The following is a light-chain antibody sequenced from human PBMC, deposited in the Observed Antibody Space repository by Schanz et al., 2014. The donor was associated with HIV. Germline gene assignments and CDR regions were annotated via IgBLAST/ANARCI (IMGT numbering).Light chain of an antibody. V-gene: IGLV1-44*01. CDR1: TSDFKTNA. CDR2: NTY. J-gene: IGLJ3*02. Sequence: QSVLTQAPSASGTPGQRVTISCSGSTSDFKTNAVLWYQQLPGAAPKLLIYNTYHRPSGVPDRFSGSTSDTSASLVISGLQSEDEADYYCAAWDDSLNGWVFGGGTKLTVL. CDR3: AAWDDSLNGWV.